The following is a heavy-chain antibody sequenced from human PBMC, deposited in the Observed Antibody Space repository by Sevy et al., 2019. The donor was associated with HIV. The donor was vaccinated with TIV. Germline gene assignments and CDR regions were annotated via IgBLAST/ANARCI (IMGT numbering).Heavy chain of an antibody. J-gene: IGHJ5*02. CDR2: IISSGSSI. D-gene: IGHD2-8*01. Sequence: GGSLRLSCTASGFTFSSYDMNWVRQAPGKGLEWVSKIISSGSSIYYADSVKGRFTISRDNAKNSLNLQMNSLRAEVTAVYYCTRNGGAFDNGFDPWGQGTLVTVSS. CDR1: GFTFSSYD. V-gene: IGHV3-48*03. CDR3: TRNGGAFDNGFDP.